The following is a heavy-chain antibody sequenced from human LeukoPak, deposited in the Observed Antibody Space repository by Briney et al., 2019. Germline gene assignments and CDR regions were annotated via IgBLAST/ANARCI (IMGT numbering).Heavy chain of an antibody. V-gene: IGHV3-23*01. Sequence: GGSLRLSCAASGFTFRRTAMSWVRQAPGKGLQWVATIGGSGVGTYYAASVKGRFNISRDNSKNTLYLQMNSLRTEDTAIYYCAKDANYLRSGSLIIPFDYWGQGTLVTVHS. CDR1: GFTFRRTA. CDR2: IGGSGVGT. CDR3: AKDANYLRSGSLIIPFDY. D-gene: IGHD4/OR15-4a*01. J-gene: IGHJ4*02.